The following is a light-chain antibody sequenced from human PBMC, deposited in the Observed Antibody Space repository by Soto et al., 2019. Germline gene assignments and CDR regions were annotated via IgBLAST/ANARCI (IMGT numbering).Light chain of an antibody. V-gene: IGKV3-15*01. Sequence: EIVMTQSPATLSVSPGERATLSCRSRQSVSSNLAWYQQKPGQAPRLLIYGASTRPTGIPARFSGSGYGTEVTLTISSLQSEDFGVYSCQQYNNWPPLKFGQGTNVEIK. J-gene: IGKJ1*01. CDR1: QSVSSN. CDR3: QQYNNWPPLK. CDR2: GAS.